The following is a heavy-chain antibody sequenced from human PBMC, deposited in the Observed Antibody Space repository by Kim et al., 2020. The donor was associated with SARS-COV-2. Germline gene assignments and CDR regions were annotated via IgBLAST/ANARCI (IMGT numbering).Heavy chain of an antibody. Sequence: GGSLRLSCAASGFTFSGYGMHWVRQAPGKGLEWVGLIWYDGNNKYYEDSVKGRFSISRDNSKNTLYLQMDILRAEDTAVYYCARPALSGIRFGGVALDLWGQGTMVTVSS. D-gene: IGHD3-16*01. CDR1: GFTFSGYG. V-gene: IGHV3-33*01. CDR3: ARPALSGIRFGGVALDL. CDR2: IWYDGNNK. J-gene: IGHJ3*01.